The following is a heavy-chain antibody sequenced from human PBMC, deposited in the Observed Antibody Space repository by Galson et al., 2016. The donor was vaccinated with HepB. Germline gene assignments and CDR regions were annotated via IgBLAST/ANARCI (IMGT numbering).Heavy chain of an antibody. J-gene: IGHJ1*01. V-gene: IGHV3-43D*04. CDR3: AKGGCVGDCYGPLDF. CDR1: GFTLDDYA. CDR2: ISWDGSRK. Sequence: SLRLSCAASGFTLDDYAMQWVRQTPGRGLEWVALISWDGSRKHYADSVKGRFTISRDNTKNSMNLQLNSLRPEDAALYFCAKGGCVGDCYGPLDFWGQGTLVAVSS. D-gene: IGHD2-21*02.